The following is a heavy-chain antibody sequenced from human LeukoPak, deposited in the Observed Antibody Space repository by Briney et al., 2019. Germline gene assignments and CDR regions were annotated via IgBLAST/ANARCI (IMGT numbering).Heavy chain of an antibody. CDR3: ARDRYFQY. CDR1: GFTLASYW. V-gene: IGHV3-7*01. D-gene: IGHD2-2*01. CDR2: IKQDGTEK. Sequence: GSLSLSCLASGFTLASYWMSGFRQAPGKGLEWVANIKQDGTEKHYVDSVKGRFTISRDNAKNSLHLQMNSLRDEDTAAYYCARDRYFQYWGQGNLVIVSS. J-gene: IGHJ1*01.